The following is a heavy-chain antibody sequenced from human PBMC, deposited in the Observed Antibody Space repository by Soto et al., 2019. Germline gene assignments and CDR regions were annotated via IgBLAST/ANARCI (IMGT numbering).Heavy chain of an antibody. D-gene: IGHD6-6*01. J-gene: IGHJ5*02. CDR1: GGTFSSYA. Sequence: QVQLVQSGAEVKKPGSSVKVSCKASGGTFSSYAIRWVRQAPGQGLEWMGGSTPIFGAADYAQKFQGRVTSTADESTSTAYMELSSLSSEDTAVYYSARDGIAARTIAWFDPWGQGTLVTVSS. CDR3: ARDGIAARTIAWFDP. V-gene: IGHV1-69*12. CDR2: STPIFGAA.